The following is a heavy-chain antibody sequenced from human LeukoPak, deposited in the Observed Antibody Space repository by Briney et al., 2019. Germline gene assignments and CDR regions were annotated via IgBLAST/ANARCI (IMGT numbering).Heavy chain of an antibody. V-gene: IGHV3-48*03. CDR2: ISSSGSTI. D-gene: IGHD3-22*01. CDR1: GFTFSSYE. J-gene: IGHJ4*02. Sequence: GGSLRLSCAASGFTFSSYEMNWVRQAPGKGLEWVSYISSSGSTIYYADSVKGRFTISRDNAKNSLYLQMNSLRAEDTAVYYCARGPQGGYDSSGYPPPPRYFDYWGQGTLVTVSS. CDR3: ARGPQGGYDSSGYPPPPRYFDY.